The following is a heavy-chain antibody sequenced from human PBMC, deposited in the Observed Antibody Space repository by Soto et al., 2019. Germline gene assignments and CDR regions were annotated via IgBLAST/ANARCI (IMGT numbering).Heavy chain of an antibody. CDR1: GGSINSYY. J-gene: IGHJ5*02. D-gene: IGHD1-7*01. CDR3: ARHISSGTNIAAIRSFDP. CDR2: IYYSGRT. V-gene: IGHV4-59*08. Sequence: QVQLQESGPGLVKPSETLSLTCTVSGGSINSYYWSWIRQPPGKGLEWIGYIYYSGRTNNNPSLHSRITLSADTSKNQFSLKLSSVTAADTAVYYCARHISSGTNIAAIRSFDPWGQGTLVTVSS.